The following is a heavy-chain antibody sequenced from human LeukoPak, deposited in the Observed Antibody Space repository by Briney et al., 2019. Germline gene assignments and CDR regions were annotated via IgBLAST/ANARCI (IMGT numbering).Heavy chain of an antibody. Sequence: SVKVSCKASGGTFSSYAISWVRQAPGQGLEWMGGINPIFGTANYAQKFQGRVTITTDESTSTAYMELSSLRSEDTAVYYCARDLERRRNYYYYMDVWGKGTTVTVSS. D-gene: IGHD1-1*01. CDR1: GGTFSSYA. V-gene: IGHV1-69*05. J-gene: IGHJ6*03. CDR2: INPIFGTA. CDR3: ARDLERRRNYYYYMDV.